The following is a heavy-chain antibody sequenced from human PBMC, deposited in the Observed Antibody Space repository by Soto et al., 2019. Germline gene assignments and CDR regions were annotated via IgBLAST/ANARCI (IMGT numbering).Heavy chain of an antibody. V-gene: IGHV4-4*08. CDR2: IHTSGST. J-gene: IGHJ6*03. CDR3: AGEGAGHYFVEARPYYMDV. CDR1: GGSFKSYY. D-gene: IGHD2-21*01. Sequence: QVQLLESGPGLVKPSETLSLTCSVSGGSFKSYYWSWVRQPPGKGLEWIGYIHTSGSTNYNPSLNSRVTLSFDPSKSHLSLRLTSVTSADTAFYFCAGEGAGHYFVEARPYYMDVWGKGTTVTVSS.